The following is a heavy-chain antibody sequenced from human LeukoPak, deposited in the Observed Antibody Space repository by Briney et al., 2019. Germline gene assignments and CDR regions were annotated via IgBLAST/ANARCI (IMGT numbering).Heavy chain of an antibody. J-gene: IGHJ5*02. Sequence: PGGSLRLSCAASGFTFSSYGMHWVRQAPGKGLEWVAFIWYDGSKKYYADSVKGRFTISRDNSKNTLYLQMNSLRAEDTAVYYCAREYYNWFDPWGQGTLVTVSS. CDR3: AREYYNWFDP. V-gene: IGHV3-33*08. CDR2: IWYDGSKK. CDR1: GFTFSSYG. D-gene: IGHD2-8*01.